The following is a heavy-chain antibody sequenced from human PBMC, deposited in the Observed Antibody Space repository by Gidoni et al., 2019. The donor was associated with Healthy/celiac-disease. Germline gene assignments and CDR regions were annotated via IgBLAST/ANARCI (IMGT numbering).Heavy chain of an antibody. D-gene: IGHD1-7*01. J-gene: IGHJ6*02. CDR3: ARDRTGTTFPTKFGYYYGMDV. CDR1: GGSISSGSYY. Sequence: QVQLQESGPGLVTPSQTLSLTCTVSGGSISSGSYYWSWIRQPAGKGLEWIGRIYTSGSTNYNHYLKSRVTISVDTAKNQFSLKLSSVTAADTAVYYCARDRTGTTFPTKFGYYYGMDVWGQGTTVTVSS. CDR2: IYTSGST. V-gene: IGHV4-61*02.